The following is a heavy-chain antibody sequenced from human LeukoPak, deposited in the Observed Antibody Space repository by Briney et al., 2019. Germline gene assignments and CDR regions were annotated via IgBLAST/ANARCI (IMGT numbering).Heavy chain of an antibody. J-gene: IGHJ6*02. Sequence: ASVKVSCKASGYTFTSYGISWVRQAPGQGLEWMGWISAYNGNTNYAQKLQGRVTMTTDTSTSTAYMELRSLRSDDTAVYYCARTPVLYGSGSYLDYYYYGMDVWGQGTTVTVSS. CDR1: GYTFTSYG. CDR3: ARTPVLYGSGSYLDYYYYGMDV. CDR2: ISAYNGNT. V-gene: IGHV1-18*01. D-gene: IGHD3-10*01.